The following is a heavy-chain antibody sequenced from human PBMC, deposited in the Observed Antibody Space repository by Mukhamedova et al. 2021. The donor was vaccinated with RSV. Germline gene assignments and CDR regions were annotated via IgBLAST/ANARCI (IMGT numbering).Heavy chain of an antibody. CDR2: QEGSRK. V-gene: IGHV3-7*01. CDR3: VRDSTPAYSGPEPSY. D-gene: IGHD5-12*01. J-gene: IGHJ4*02. Sequence: QEGSRKYYIDSVKGRFTISRDNSENSLFLRMSSLRAGDTAVYFCVRDSTPAYSGPEPSYWGRGTLVTVSS.